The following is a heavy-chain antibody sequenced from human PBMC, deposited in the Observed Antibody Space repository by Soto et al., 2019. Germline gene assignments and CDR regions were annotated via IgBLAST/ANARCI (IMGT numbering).Heavy chain of an antibody. V-gene: IGHV3-23*01. J-gene: IGHJ6*02. CDR1: VFTFSSYA. Sequence: GGSLRLSCAASVFTFSSYAMSWVRQAPGKGLECVSAISGSGGSTYYSDSVKGRFTISRDNSKNTLYPQMNSLRAEDTAVYYCAILTGRGSSWVYYYGMDVWGQGTTVTVSS. D-gene: IGHD6-13*01. CDR3: AILTGRGSSWVYYYGMDV. CDR2: ISGSGGST.